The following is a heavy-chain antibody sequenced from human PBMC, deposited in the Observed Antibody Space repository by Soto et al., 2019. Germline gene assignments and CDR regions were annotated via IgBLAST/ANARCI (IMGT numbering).Heavy chain of an antibody. CDR1: GYTFTSYG. CDR3: AREFFLTGYPSGWFDP. D-gene: IGHD3-9*01. J-gene: IGHJ5*02. CDR2: ISAYNGNT. V-gene: IGHV1-18*04. Sequence: ASVKVSCKASGYTFTSYGISWVRQAPGQGLEWMGWISAYNGNTNYAQKLQGRVTMTTDTSTSTAYMALRSLRSDDTAVYYCAREFFLTGYPSGWFDPWGQGTLVTVSS.